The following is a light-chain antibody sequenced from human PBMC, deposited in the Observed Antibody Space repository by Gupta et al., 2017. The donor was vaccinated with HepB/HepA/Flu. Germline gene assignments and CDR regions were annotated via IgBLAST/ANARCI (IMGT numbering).Light chain of an antibody. J-gene: IGKJ1*01. CDR2: GAS. V-gene: IGKV3-15*01. Sequence: DIVMTQSPPTLSASPGERATLSCGASQSINTNLAWYQQKPGHTPRLLIHGASTRATGIPARFSGSGSGTEFTLTISSLQSEDFEVYYCQQYNNWPLTFGQGTKVEIK. CDR3: QQYNNWPLT. CDR1: QSINTN.